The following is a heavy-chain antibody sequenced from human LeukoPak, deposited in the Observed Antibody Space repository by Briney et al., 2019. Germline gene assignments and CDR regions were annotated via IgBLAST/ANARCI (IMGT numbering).Heavy chain of an antibody. D-gene: IGHD1-26*01. CDR2: IIPILGIA. CDR1: GYTFTGYY. CDR3: ARDVGLGSGSSFDY. Sequence: SVKDSCKASGYTFTGYYMHWVRQAPGQGLEWMGRIIPILGIANYAQKFQGRVTITADKSTSTAYMELSSLRSEDTAVYYCARDVGLGSGSSFDYWGQGTLVTVSS. J-gene: IGHJ4*02. V-gene: IGHV1-69*04.